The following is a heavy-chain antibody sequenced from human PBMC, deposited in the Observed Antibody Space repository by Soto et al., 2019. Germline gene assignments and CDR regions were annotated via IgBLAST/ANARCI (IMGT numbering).Heavy chain of an antibody. Sequence: GGSLRLSCAASGFTFSSYGMRWVRQAPGKGLEWVAVISYDGSNKYYADSVKGRFTISRDNSKNTLYLQMNSLRAEDTAVYYCAKVDDYYDSSGPFDYWGQGTLVTVSS. CDR3: AKVDDYYDSSGPFDY. CDR2: ISYDGSNK. CDR1: GFTFSSYG. V-gene: IGHV3-30*18. J-gene: IGHJ4*02. D-gene: IGHD3-22*01.